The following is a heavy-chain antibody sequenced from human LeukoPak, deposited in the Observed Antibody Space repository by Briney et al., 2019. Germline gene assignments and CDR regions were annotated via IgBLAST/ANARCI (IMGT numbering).Heavy chain of an antibody. V-gene: IGHV1-69*01. J-gene: IGHJ6*03. CDR2: IIPIFGTA. CDR3: ARVPPGYYYYYYMDV. Sequence: ASVKVSCKASGGTFSSYAISWVRQAPGQGLEWMGGIIPIFGTANYAQKFQGRVTITADESTSTAYMELSSLRSEDTAVYYCARVPPGYYYYYYMDVWCKGTTVTVSS. CDR1: GGTFSSYA.